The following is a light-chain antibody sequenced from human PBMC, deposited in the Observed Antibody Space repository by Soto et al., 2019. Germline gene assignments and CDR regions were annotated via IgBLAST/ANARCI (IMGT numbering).Light chain of an antibody. CDR1: SSDVGGYNY. CDR3: SSYTRSSTYV. J-gene: IGLJ1*01. Sequence: QSALTQPASVSGSPGQSITISCTGTSSDVGGYNYVSWYQQHPGKAPKLMIYDVSNRPPGVSHRFSGSKSGNTASLTISGLRAEDEADYYCSSYTRSSTYVFGTGTKVTVL. CDR2: DVS. V-gene: IGLV2-14*01.